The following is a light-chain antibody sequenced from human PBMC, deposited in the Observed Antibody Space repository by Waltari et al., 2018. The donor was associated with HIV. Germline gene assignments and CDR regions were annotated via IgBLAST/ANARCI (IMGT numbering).Light chain of an antibody. CDR1: SSNIGAGYD. J-gene: IGLJ3*02. Sequence: QSVVTQPPSVSGAPGQTVAISCTGSSSNIGAGYDVHWYQHFPGAPPKVVTFDNTNSTSGCPCRFSGSNSGSAASLFIAGLQADDEAEYYCQSYDKSLSGWVFGGGTKVTVL. V-gene: IGLV1-40*01. CDR2: DNT. CDR3: QSYDKSLSGWV.